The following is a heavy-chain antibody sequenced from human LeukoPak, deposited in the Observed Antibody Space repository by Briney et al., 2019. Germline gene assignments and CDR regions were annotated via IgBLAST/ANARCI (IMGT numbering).Heavy chain of an antibody. J-gene: IGHJ4*02. CDR3: ARDRWWEPTDFSFDY. Sequence: ASVKVSCKASGHTFTSYAMHWVRQAPGQRLERMGWINAGNGNTKYSQKFQGRVTITRDTSASTAYMELSSLRSEDTAVYYCARDRWWEPTDFSFDYWGQGTLVTVSS. D-gene: IGHD1-26*01. CDR2: INAGNGNT. CDR1: GHTFTSYA. V-gene: IGHV1-3*01.